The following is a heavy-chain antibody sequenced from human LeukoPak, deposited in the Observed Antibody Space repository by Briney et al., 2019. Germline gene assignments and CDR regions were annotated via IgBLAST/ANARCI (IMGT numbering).Heavy chain of an antibody. V-gene: IGHV4-59*01. CDR2: IYYIGST. J-gene: IGHJ3*02. CDR3: ARLVGSEYDFDTFDI. CDR1: GASIRRYY. D-gene: IGHD3-3*01. Sequence: SETLSLTCDVSGASIRRYYWNWLRQPPGKGLEWIGYIYYIGSTNYNPSLKSRVTISLDTYTNHFSLKLSSVTAADTAVYYCARLVGSEYDFDTFDIWGQGTMVTVSS.